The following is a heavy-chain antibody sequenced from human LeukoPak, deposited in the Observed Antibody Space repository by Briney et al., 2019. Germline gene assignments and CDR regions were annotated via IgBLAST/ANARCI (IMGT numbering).Heavy chain of an antibody. CDR3: ANTPGDIVAVVAATPDY. CDR2: ISGSGGST. Sequence: GGSLRLSCAASGFTFSSYAMSWVRQAPGKGLEWVSAISGSGGSTYYADSVKGRFTISRDNSKNTLYLQMNSLRAEDTAVYYCANTPGDIVAVVAATPDYLGQGTLVTVSS. V-gene: IGHV3-23*01. J-gene: IGHJ4*02. D-gene: IGHD2-15*01. CDR1: GFTFSSYA.